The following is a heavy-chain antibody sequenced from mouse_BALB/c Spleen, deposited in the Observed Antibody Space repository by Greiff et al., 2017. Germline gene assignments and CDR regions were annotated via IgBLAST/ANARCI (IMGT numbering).Heavy chain of an antibody. CDR1: GYTFTSYW. CDR3: TRSDYGSSLFDY. Sequence: LQQPGSELVRPGASVKLSCKASGYTFTSYWMHWVKQRPGQGLVWIGNIYPGSGSTNYDEKFKSKATLTVDTSSSTAYMQLSSLTSEDSAVYYCTRSDYGSSLFDYWGQGTTLTVSS. D-gene: IGHD1-1*01. J-gene: IGHJ2*01. V-gene: IGHV1S22*01. CDR2: IYPGSGST.